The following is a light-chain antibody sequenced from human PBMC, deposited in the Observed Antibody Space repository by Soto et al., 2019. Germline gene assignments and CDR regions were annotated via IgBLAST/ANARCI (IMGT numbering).Light chain of an antibody. CDR2: EVT. Sequence: QSALTQPPSVSGSPGQSVTISCTGTSSDVGGYNRVSWYQQYPGTAPKLIIYEVTNRPSGVPGRFSGSKSGNTASLTISGLQAEDEADYYCSSYTSSTTRVFGGGTKLTVL. CDR1: SSDVGGYNR. CDR3: SSYTSSTTRV. J-gene: IGLJ3*02. V-gene: IGLV2-18*02.